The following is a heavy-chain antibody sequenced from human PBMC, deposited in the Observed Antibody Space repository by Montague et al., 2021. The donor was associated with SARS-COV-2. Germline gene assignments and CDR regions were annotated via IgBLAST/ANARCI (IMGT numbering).Heavy chain of an antibody. V-gene: IGHV4-59*01. Sequence: SETLSLTCTVSGGSISGYYWSWIRQPPGKGLEWIGYIYYSGSTKYNPXLESRVNVSVDRSKNQVSLKLSSVTAADTAVYYCARLLRSCTNGVCRTYYYYAMDVWVQGTTVTVSS. CDR1: GGSISGYY. J-gene: IGHJ6*02. D-gene: IGHD2-8*01. CDR3: ARLLRSCTNGVCRTYYYYAMDV. CDR2: IYYSGST.